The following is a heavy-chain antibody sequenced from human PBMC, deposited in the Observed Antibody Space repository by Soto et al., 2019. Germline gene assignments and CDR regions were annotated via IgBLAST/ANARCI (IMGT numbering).Heavy chain of an antibody. V-gene: IGHV1-18*01. J-gene: IGHJ6*02. Sequence: SSVKVSCRASCYTYTNHGISWVRQAPGQGLEGMVWISAYNGNTNYAQKLQGRVTMTTDTSTSTAYMELRRLRSDDTAVYYCARDNFITAHCRGDCYSYYYYYGMDVWGQRTTVTVSS. D-gene: IGHD2-21*02. CDR2: ISAYNGNT. CDR3: ARDNFITAHCRGDCYSYYYYYGMDV. CDR1: CYTYTNHG.